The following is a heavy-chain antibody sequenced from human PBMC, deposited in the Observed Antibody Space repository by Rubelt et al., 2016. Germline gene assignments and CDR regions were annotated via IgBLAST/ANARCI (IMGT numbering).Heavy chain of an antibody. CDR1: GFTFSSYA. Sequence: GFTFSSYAMHWVRQAPGKGLEWVAVISYDGSNKYYADSVKGRFTISRDNSKNTLYLQMNSLRAADTAVYYWARGAEPNYGVGENWFDPWGQGTLVTVSS. CDR2: ISYDGSNK. CDR3: ARGAEPNYGVGENWFDP. D-gene: IGHD4-17*01. V-gene: IGHV3-30*04. J-gene: IGHJ5*02.